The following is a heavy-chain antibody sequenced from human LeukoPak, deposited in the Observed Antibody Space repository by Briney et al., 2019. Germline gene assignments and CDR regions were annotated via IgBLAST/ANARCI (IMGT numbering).Heavy chain of an antibody. CDR1: GFIFSDYY. Sequence: PGGSLRLSCAASGFIFSDYYMSGIREAPGRGLERVSYVSIIVETIYYADSVKGRYTISRDNAKNSLYLQMNSLRAEDTAVYYCARAMITFGGVIVPMGFDYWGQGTLVTVSS. V-gene: IGHV3-11*01. J-gene: IGHJ4*02. CDR3: ARAMITFGGVIVPMGFDY. CDR2: VSIIVETI. D-gene: IGHD3-16*02.